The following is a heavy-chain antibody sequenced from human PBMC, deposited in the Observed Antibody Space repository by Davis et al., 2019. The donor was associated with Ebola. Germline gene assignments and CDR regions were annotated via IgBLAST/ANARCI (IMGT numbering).Heavy chain of an antibody. V-gene: IGHV4-34*01. D-gene: IGHD7-27*01. J-gene: IGHJ4*02. CDR3: VRGRTWGIPDH. CDR1: GGSFTYYY. Sequence: MPGGSLRLSCAFYGGSFTYYYWSWIRQPPGKGLEWVGEFNHNGNTNYNPSLKSRVIISVDTSKNQFSLNLSSVTAADTAIYYCVRGRTWGIPDHWGQGTLVSVSS. CDR2: FNHNGNT.